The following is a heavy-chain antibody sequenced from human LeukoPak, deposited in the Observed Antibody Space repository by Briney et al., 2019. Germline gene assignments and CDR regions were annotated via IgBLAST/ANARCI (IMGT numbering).Heavy chain of an antibody. D-gene: IGHD3-22*01. J-gene: IGHJ4*02. CDR1: GFTFSSYS. Sequence: PGGSLRLSCAASGFTFSSYSMNWVRQAPGKGLEWVSSISSSSSYIYYADSVKGRFTISRDNAKNSLYLQMNSLRAEDTAVYYCARDIAPWGNYDSSGYSKWGQGTLVTVSS. V-gene: IGHV3-21*01. CDR3: ARDIAPWGNYDSSGYSK. CDR2: ISSSSSYI.